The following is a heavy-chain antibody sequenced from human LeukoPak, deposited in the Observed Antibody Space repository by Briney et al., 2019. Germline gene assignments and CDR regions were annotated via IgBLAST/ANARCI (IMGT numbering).Heavy chain of an antibody. CDR3: AKDRYSSSWYRGYYFDY. Sequence: PGGSLRLSCAASGFTFSSYAMSWVRQAPGKGLEWVSAISGSGGSAYYADSVKGRFTISRDNSKNTLYLQMNSLRAEDTAVYYCAKDRYSSSWYRGYYFDYWGQGTLVTVSS. CDR2: ISGSGGSA. D-gene: IGHD6-13*01. CDR1: GFTFSSYA. J-gene: IGHJ4*02. V-gene: IGHV3-23*01.